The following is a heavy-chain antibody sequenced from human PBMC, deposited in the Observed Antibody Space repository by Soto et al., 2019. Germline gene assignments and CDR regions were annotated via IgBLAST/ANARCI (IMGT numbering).Heavy chain of an antibody. Sequence: SETLSLTCTVSGVSISRYSYYWGWIRQPPGKGLDWIGSVYYSGNTNYNPSLKGRVTIFVDKSKNHVSLRLSSVTAADTAVYYCARHSLYGGPFDTWGQGTMVTVSS. CDR2: VYYSGNT. V-gene: IGHV4-39*01. J-gene: IGHJ5*02. CDR1: GVSISRYSYY. D-gene: IGHD3-10*01. CDR3: ARHSLYGGPFDT.